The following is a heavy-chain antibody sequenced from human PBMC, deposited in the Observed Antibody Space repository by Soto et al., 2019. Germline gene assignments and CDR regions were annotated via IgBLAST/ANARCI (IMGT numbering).Heavy chain of an antibody. CDR3: AKIFYSPTDLLAIDAFDI. Sequence: GGSLRLSCAASGFTFSSYAMSWVRQAPGKGLEWVSAISGSGGSTYYADSVKGRFTISRDNSKNTLYLQMNSLRAEDTAVYYCAKIFYSPTDLLAIDAFDIWGQGTMVTVSS. J-gene: IGHJ3*02. CDR2: ISGSGGST. D-gene: IGHD4-4*01. CDR1: GFTFSSYA. V-gene: IGHV3-23*01.